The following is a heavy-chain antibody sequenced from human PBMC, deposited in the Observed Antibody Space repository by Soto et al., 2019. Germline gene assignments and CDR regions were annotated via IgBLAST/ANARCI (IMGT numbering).Heavy chain of an antibody. J-gene: IGHJ3*02. V-gene: IGHV1-69*13. CDR3: ARDRHKRRHIVVVTAAFDI. CDR2: IIPIFGTA. Sequence: SVKVSCKASGGTFSSYAIGWVRQAPGQGLEWMGGIIPIFGTANYAQKFQGRVTITADESTSTAYMELSSLRSEDTAVYYCARDRHKRRHIVVVTAAFDIWGQGTMVTVSS. CDR1: GGTFSSYA. D-gene: IGHD2-21*02.